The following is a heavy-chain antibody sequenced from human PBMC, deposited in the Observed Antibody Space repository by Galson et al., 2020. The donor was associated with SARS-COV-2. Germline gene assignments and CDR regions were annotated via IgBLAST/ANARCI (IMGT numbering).Heavy chain of an antibody. CDR3: ASEVPAASYYYYYYGMDV. J-gene: IGHJ6*02. V-gene: IGHV4-38-2*02. CDR2: ICHSGST. D-gene: IGHD2-2*01. CDR1: GYSISSGYY. Sequence: SETLSLTCTVSGYSISSGYYWGWIRQPPGKGLEWIGSICHSGSTYYNPSLKSRVTISVDTSKNQFSLKLSSVTAADTAVYYCASEVPAASYYYYYYGMDVWGQGTTVTVSS.